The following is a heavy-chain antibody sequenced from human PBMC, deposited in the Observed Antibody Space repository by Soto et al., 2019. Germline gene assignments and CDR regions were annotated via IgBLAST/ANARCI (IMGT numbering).Heavy chain of an antibody. CDR1: GGSISSYY. J-gene: IGHJ4*02. CDR3: ARSYGDYVFDY. CDR2: IYHSGST. Sequence: SETLSLTCTVSGGSISSYYWSWIRQPPGKGLEWIGSIYHSGSTNYSPSLKSRVTISVDTSKNQFSLKLSSVTAADTAVYYCARSYGDYVFDYWGQGTLVTSPQ. V-gene: IGHV4-59*01. D-gene: IGHD4-17*01.